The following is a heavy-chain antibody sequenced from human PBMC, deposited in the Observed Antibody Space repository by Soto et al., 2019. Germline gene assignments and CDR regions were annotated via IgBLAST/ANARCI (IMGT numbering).Heavy chain of an antibody. Sequence: GGSLRLSCAASGFTFSSYAMSWVRQAPGKGLEWVSAISGSGGSTYYADSVKGRFTISRDNSKNTLYLQMNSLRAEDTAVYYCAKDLRAEGFRGGGDCYDYWGQGTLVTVSS. D-gene: IGHD2-21*01. V-gene: IGHV3-23*01. CDR3: AKDLRAEGFRGGGDCYDY. CDR1: GFTFSSYA. CDR2: ISGSGGST. J-gene: IGHJ4*02.